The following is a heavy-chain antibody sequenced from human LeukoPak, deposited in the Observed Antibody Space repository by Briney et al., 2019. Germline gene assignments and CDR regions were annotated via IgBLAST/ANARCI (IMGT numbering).Heavy chain of an antibody. V-gene: IGHV3-66*01. Sequence: GGSLRLSCAASAFTVSSNSMNWVRHAPGKGLEWVSVIKTGRDTHYRDSVQGRFIVYRDSSPTVSLQMNKLRAEDTAVYFCERGQEVFSSPWQWGPKKKYQYPSMDVWGQGTTVTVSS. CDR3: ERGQEVFSSPWQWGPKKKYQYPSMDV. J-gene: IGHJ6*02. CDR2: IKTGRDT. CDR1: AFTVSSNS. D-gene: IGHD2-2*01.